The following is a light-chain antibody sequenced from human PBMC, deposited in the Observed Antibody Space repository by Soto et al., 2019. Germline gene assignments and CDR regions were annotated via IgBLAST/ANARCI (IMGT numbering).Light chain of an antibody. CDR1: QSISSW. CDR2: DAS. Sequence: DIQMTQSPSTLSATAGDIVTITFRASQSISSWLACYQHKPGKAPKLLIYDASNLDSGVPSRFSGSGSGTEFSLTISNLQPDDCATYYCQQYENYWTFGQGTKVDIK. CDR3: QQYENYWT. V-gene: IGKV1-5*01. J-gene: IGKJ1*01.